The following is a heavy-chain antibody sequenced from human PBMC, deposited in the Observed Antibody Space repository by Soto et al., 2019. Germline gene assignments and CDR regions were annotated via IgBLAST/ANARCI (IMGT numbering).Heavy chain of an antibody. V-gene: IGHV2-5*02. CDR1: GFSLRTSEVG. CDR2: IYWDDDK. D-gene: IGHD3-22*01. J-gene: IGHJ5*02. Sequence: SGPTLVNPTQTLTLTCTFSGFSLRTSEVGVGWIRQPPGKALEWLAVIYWDDDKRYSPSLKSRLTITKDTSKNHVVLTMTNMDPVDTATYYCLHRLDYYDTSGYRRNWFGPWGQGTLVTVSS. CDR3: LHRLDYYDTSGYRRNWFGP.